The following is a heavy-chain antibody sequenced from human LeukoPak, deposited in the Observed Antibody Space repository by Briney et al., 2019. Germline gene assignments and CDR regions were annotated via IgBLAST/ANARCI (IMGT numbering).Heavy chain of an antibody. J-gene: IGHJ4*02. Sequence: GGSLRLSCAPSGFTFSSYSMNWVRQAPGKGLEWVSSISSTSSYIYYADSVKGRFTISRDNAKNSLYLQMNSLRAEDTAVFYCARDQYDTWSRRGNFDSWGQGTLVIVSS. CDR2: ISSTSSYI. CDR1: GFTFSSYS. CDR3: ARDQYDTWSRRGNFDS. V-gene: IGHV3-21*04. D-gene: IGHD3-3*01.